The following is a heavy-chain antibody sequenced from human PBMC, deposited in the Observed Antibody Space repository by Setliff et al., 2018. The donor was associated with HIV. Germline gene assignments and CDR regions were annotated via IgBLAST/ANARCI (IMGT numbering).Heavy chain of an antibody. V-gene: IGHV1-46*01. J-gene: IGHJ3*02. Sequence: GASVKVSCKASGYTFTNYYIHWVRQAPGQGLEWMGLINPSGGRTSYAQKFQGRLTMTRDTSRSTVYMELSSLRSEDTAVYYCARCYYDSSGPTDAFDIWGQRTVVTVSS. D-gene: IGHD3-22*01. CDR3: ARCYYDSSGPTDAFDI. CDR1: GYTFTNYY. CDR2: INPSGGRT.